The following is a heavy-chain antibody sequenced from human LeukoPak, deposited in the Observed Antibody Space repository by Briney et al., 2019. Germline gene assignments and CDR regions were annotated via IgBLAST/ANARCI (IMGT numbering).Heavy chain of an antibody. CDR1: GFTFSSYE. CDR2: ISSSGRTI. V-gene: IGHV3-48*03. D-gene: IGHD6-13*01. CDR3: ARRAIAEGFDY. Sequence: GGSLRLSCAVSGFTFSSYEMNWVREAPGKGLEWVSYISSSGRTIYYADSVKGRFTISRDTAKNSLYLQMDSLRVEDTAVYYCARRAIAEGFDYWGQGTLVTVSS. J-gene: IGHJ4*02.